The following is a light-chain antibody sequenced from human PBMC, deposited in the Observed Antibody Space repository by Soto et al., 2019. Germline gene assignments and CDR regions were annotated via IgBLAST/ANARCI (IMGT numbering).Light chain of an antibody. CDR2: EVS. Sequence: QPALTQPASVSGSPGQSITITCTGTSSDIGVYNYVSWYQQHPGKAPKLVICEVSNRPSGVSSRFSGSKSGNTASLTISGLRTEDEADDYCTSFTTTNIWVFGGGTKLTVL. CDR3: TSFTTTNIWV. V-gene: IGLV2-14*01. J-gene: IGLJ3*02. CDR1: SSDIGVYNY.